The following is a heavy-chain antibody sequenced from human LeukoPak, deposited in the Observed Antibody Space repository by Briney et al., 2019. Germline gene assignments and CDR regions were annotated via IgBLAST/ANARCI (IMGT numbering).Heavy chain of an antibody. CDR3: ARGLSHYYYGMDV. D-gene: IGHD3-16*02. CDR2: TYSGGST. Sequence: GGSLRLSCAASGFTVSSNYMSWVRQAPGKGLEWVSVTYSGGSTYYADSVKGRFTISRDNSKNTLYLQMNSLRAEDTAVYYCARGLSHYYYGMDVWGQGTTVTVSS. V-gene: IGHV3-53*01. J-gene: IGHJ6*02. CDR1: GFTVSSNY.